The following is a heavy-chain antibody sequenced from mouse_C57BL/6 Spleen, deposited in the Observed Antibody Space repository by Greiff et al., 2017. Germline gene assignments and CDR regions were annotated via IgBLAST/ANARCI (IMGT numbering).Heavy chain of an antibody. CDR2: IYPGDGDT. Sequence: QVQLQQSGAELVKPGASVKISCKASGYAFSSYWMNWVKQRPGKGLAWIGQIYPGDGDTNYNGKFKGKATLTADKSSSTAYMQLSSLASEESAVYFCARVGGYGNYGDYWGQGTTLTVSS. V-gene: IGHV1-80*01. CDR1: GYAFSSYW. J-gene: IGHJ2*01. D-gene: IGHD2-10*02. CDR3: ARVGGYGNYGDY.